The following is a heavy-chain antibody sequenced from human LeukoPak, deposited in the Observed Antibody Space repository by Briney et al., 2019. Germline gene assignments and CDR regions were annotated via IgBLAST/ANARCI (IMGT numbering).Heavy chain of an antibody. CDR2: IYYSGST. V-gene: IGHV4-39*07. CDR3: ARIREETEQKYLYYYYMDV. D-gene: IGHD1-14*01. Sequence: LSETLSLTCTVSGGSISTSSYYWGWIRQPPGKGLEWIGSIYYSGSTYYNPSLKSRVTISVDTSKNQFSLKLSSVTAADTAVYYCARIREETEQKYLYYYYMDVWGKGTTVTVSS. CDR1: GGSISTSSYY. J-gene: IGHJ6*03.